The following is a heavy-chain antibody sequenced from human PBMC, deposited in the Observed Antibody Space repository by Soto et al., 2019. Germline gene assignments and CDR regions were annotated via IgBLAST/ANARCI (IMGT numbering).Heavy chain of an antibody. CDR2: INHSGST. CDR1: GGSFSGYY. V-gene: IGHV4-34*01. Sequence: QVQLQQWGAGLLKPSETLSLTCAVYGGSFSGYYWSWIRQPPGKGLEWIGEINHSGSTNYNPSLKSRVTISVDTSKNQFSLKLSSVTAADTAVYYCARVRDYGSLDYWGQGTLVTVSS. CDR3: ARVRDYGSLDY. D-gene: IGHD3-16*01. J-gene: IGHJ4*02.